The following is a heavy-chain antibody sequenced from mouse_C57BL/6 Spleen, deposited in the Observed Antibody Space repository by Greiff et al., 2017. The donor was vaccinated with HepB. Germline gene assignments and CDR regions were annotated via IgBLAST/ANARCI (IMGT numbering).Heavy chain of an antibody. D-gene: IGHD1-1*01. CDR1: GYAFSSSW. CDR2: IYPGDGDT. CDR3: ARSITFDYFDY. J-gene: IGHJ2*01. V-gene: IGHV1-82*01. Sequence: VQLQQSGPELVKPGASVKISCKASGYAFSSSWMNWVKQRPGKGLEWIGRIYPGDGDTNYNGKFKGKATLTADTSSSTAYMQLSSLTSEDSAVYFCARSITFDYFDYWGQGTTLTVSS.